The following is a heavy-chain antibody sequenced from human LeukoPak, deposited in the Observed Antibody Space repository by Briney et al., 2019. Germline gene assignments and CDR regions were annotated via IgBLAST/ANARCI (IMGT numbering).Heavy chain of an antibody. CDR1: GFTLSSFA. CDR2: ISISGADT. V-gene: IGHV3-23*01. D-gene: IGHD5-18*01. CDR3: AGPPRGYRFGDHWYFDL. Sequence: GGSLRLSCAASGFTLSSFAMSWVRQAPGKGLEWVSAISISGADTYYADSVKGRFTISRDNSKNTLYLQMNSLRADDTAVYYCAGPPRGYRFGDHWYFDLWGRGTLVPVSS. J-gene: IGHJ2*01.